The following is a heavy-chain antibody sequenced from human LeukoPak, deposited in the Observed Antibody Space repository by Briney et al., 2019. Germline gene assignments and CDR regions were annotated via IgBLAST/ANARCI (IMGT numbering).Heavy chain of an antibody. Sequence: GGSLRLSCAASGFTFSSYSMNWVRQAPGKGLEWVSSISSSSSYIYYADSVKGRFTISRDNAKNSLYLQMNSLRAEDTAVYYRARDPPSAVPAATDAFDIWGQGTMVTVSS. D-gene: IGHD2-2*01. CDR1: GFTFSSYS. J-gene: IGHJ3*02. V-gene: IGHV3-21*01. CDR2: ISSSSSYI. CDR3: ARDPPSAVPAATDAFDI.